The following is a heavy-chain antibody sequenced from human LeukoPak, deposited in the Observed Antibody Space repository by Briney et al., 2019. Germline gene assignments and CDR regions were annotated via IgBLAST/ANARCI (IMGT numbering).Heavy chain of an antibody. Sequence: VGSLRLSCAASGFTFSIYAMSWVRQAPGKGLEWVSVISGSGGTTYYADSVKGRFTISRDNSKNTLYLQMNSLRAEDTAIYYCARGQNIPAWGQGTLVTVSS. D-gene: IGHD1/OR15-1a*01. CDR1: GFTFSIYA. CDR3: ARGQNIPA. V-gene: IGHV3-23*01. CDR2: ISGSGGTT. J-gene: IGHJ4*02.